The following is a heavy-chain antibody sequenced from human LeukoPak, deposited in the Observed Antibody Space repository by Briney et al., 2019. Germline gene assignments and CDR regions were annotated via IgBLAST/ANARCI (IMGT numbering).Heavy chain of an antibody. Sequence: ASVKVTCKASGYTFTSYGISWVRQAPGQGLEWMGWISAYNGNTNYAQKLQGRVTMTTDTSTSTAYMGLRSLRSDDTAVYYCARLKDPIVLMVYAIHGYWGQGTLVTVSS. CDR2: ISAYNGNT. J-gene: IGHJ4*02. CDR1: GYTFTSYG. D-gene: IGHD2-8*01. CDR3: ARLKDPIVLMVYAIHGY. V-gene: IGHV1-18*01.